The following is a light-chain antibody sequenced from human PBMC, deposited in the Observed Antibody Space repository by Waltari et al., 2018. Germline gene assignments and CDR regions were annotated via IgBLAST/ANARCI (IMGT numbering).Light chain of an antibody. CDR2: AAS. CDR1: QGIRSD. J-gene: IGKJ1*01. CDR3: LQHNSYPWT. V-gene: IGKV1-17*01. Sequence: DIQLTQSPSSLSASVGDRVTITCRASQGIRSDLGWYQQIPGKAPKRLIYAASTLQSGVPSRFSGSGSGKEFTLTISSLQPEDFATYYCLQHNSYPWTFGQGTRVEIK.